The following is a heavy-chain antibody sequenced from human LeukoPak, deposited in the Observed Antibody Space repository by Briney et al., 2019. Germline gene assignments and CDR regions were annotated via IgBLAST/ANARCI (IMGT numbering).Heavy chain of an antibody. CDR2: IYYSGST. V-gene: IGHV4-39*07. J-gene: IGHJ4*02. CDR3: ARLGSGGEYAFDY. CDR1: GGSISSSSYY. D-gene: IGHD3-10*01. Sequence: PETLSLTCTVSGGSISSSSYYWGWIRQPPGKGLEWIGSIYYSGSTYYNPSLKSRVTISVDTSKNQFSLKLSSVTAADTAVYYCARLGSGGEYAFDYWGQGTLVTVSS.